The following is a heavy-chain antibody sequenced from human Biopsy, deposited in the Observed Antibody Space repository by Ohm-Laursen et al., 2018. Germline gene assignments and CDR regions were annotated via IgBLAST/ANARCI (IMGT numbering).Heavy chain of an antibody. CDR1: GTSIITYS. D-gene: IGHD3-22*01. CDR3: ASVVLGPTNDAFDL. J-gene: IGHJ3*01. CDR2: IYPGGST. V-gene: IGHV4-4*07. Sequence: SDTLSLTCSVSGTSIITYSWSWIRQPAGKGLEWIGCIYPGGSTNYNPSLKSRVTMSVDTSKKQLSLRLRSVTAADTAMYYCASVVLGPTNDAFDLWGQGTMVVVS.